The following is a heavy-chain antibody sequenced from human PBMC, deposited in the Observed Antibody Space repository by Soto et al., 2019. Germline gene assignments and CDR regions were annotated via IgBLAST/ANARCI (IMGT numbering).Heavy chain of an antibody. CDR3: ARDGTVRGAHYGMDV. Sequence: SETLSLTCTVSGGSISSGGYYWSWIRQHPGKGLEWIGYIYYSGSTYYNPSLKSRVTISVDTSKNQFSLKLSSVTAADTAVYYCARDGTVRGAHYGMDVWGEVTTVTVSS. CDR1: GGSISSGGYY. V-gene: IGHV4-31*03. J-gene: IGHJ6*04. D-gene: IGHD3-10*01. CDR2: IYYSGST.